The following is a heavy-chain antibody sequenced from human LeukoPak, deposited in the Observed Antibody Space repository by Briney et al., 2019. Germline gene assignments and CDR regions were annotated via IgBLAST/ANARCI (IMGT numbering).Heavy chain of an antibody. CDR3: AREGYCSGGSCLRDYYYYMDV. Sequence: SETLSLTCTVSGGSISSYYWSWIRQPAGKGLEWIGRIYTSGSTNYNPSLKSRVAMSVDTSKNQFSLKLSSVTAADTAVYYCAREGYCSGGSCLRDYYYYMDVWGKGTTVTVSS. V-gene: IGHV4-4*07. D-gene: IGHD2-15*01. CDR2: IYTSGST. CDR1: GGSISSYY. J-gene: IGHJ6*03.